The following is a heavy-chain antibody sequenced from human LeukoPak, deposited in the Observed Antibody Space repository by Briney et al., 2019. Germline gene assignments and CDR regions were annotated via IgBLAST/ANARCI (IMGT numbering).Heavy chain of an antibody. CDR2: VSGSGGST. Sequence: PGGSLRLSCAASGFTFSSYAMSWVRQAPGKGLEWVSAVSGSGGSTYYADSVKGRFTISRDNSKNTLYLQMNSLRAEDTAVYYCAKSSYGDYVSFDYWGQGTLVTVSS. CDR1: GFTFSSYA. V-gene: IGHV3-23*01. J-gene: IGHJ4*02. D-gene: IGHD4-17*01. CDR3: AKSSYGDYVSFDY.